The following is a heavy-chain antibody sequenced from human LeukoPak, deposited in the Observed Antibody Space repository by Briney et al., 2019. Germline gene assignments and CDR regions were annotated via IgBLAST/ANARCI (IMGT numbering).Heavy chain of an antibody. Sequence: PSETLSLTYAVYGGPFSGYYWSWIRQPPGKGLEWIGEINHSGSTNYNPSLKSRVTISVDTSKNQFSLKLSSVTAADTAVYYCARLPRGWFDPWGQGTLVTVSS. V-gene: IGHV4-34*01. CDR3: ARLPRGWFDP. CDR1: GGPFSGYY. D-gene: IGHD1-26*01. J-gene: IGHJ5*02. CDR2: INHSGST.